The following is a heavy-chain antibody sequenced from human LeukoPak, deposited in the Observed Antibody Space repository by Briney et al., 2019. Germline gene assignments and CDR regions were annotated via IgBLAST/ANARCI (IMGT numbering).Heavy chain of an antibody. CDR3: ARDAMVAAGMNWFDP. Sequence: ASVKVSCKASGYTFTSYGISWVRQAPGQGLEWMGWISAYNGNTNYAQKFQGRVTMTTDPSTSTAYMELRSLRSDDTAVYYCARDAMVAAGMNWFDPWGQGTLVTVSS. CDR1: GYTFTSYG. D-gene: IGHD6-13*01. J-gene: IGHJ5*02. CDR2: ISAYNGNT. V-gene: IGHV1-18*01.